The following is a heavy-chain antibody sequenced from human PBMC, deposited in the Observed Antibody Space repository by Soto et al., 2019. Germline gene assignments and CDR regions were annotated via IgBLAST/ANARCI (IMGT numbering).Heavy chain of an antibody. D-gene: IGHD3-9*01. Sequence: QITLKESGPTLVRPTQTLTLTCAFSGFSLSTSGMGVGWIRQPPGKALEWLAVIYWDDSEHYSPSLRSRLTITKDTSKTQVVLTMTNMDTMYTGKYYGAHTRPEDWHLDYWGQGTLVAVSS. CDR3: AHTRPEDWHLDY. J-gene: IGHJ4*02. CDR2: IYWDDSE. CDR1: GFSLSTSGMG. V-gene: IGHV2-5*02.